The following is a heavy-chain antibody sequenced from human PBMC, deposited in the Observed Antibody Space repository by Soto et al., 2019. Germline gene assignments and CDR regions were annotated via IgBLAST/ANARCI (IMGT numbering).Heavy chain of an antibody. CDR3: ARDACSGGSCHSSPTDYYYYYGMDV. J-gene: IGHJ6*02. CDR2: INHSGST. V-gene: IGHV4-34*01. D-gene: IGHD2-15*01. Sequence: PSETLSLTCAVYGGSFSGYYWSWIRQPPGKGLEWIGEINHSGSTNYNPSLKSRVTISVDTSKNQFSLKLSSVTAADTAVYYCARDACSGGSCHSSPTDYYYYYGMDVWGQGTTVTVSS. CDR1: GGSFSGYY.